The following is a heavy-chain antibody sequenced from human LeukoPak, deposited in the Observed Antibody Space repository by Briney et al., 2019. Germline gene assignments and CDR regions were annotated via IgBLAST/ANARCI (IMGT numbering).Heavy chain of an antibody. D-gene: IGHD1-1*01. CDR1: RFTFSSYA. Sequence: PGGSPRLSSAASRFTFSSYAMSWVRQAPGKGLEWVSAISGSGGSTYYADSVKGRFTVSRDNSKNTLYLQVNSLRAEDTAVYYCVRDKGNDVGHTWGQGTLVTVSS. V-gene: IGHV3-23*01. CDR3: VRDKGNDVGHT. CDR2: ISGSGGST. J-gene: IGHJ5*02.